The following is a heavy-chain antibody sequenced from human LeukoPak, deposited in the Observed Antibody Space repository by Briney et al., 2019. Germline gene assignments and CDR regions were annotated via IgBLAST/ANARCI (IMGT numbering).Heavy chain of an antibody. V-gene: IGHV3-30*02. CDR3: AKDFEMSGWYGFDY. Sequence: GGSLRLSCAASGFTFSSYGIHWVRQAPGKGLEWVAFIRYDGSNKYYADSVKGRFTISRDNSKNTLYVRMNSLRADDTAVYYCAKDFEMSGWYGFDYWGQGTLVTVSS. D-gene: IGHD6-19*01. CDR2: IRYDGSNK. CDR1: GFTFSSYG. J-gene: IGHJ4*02.